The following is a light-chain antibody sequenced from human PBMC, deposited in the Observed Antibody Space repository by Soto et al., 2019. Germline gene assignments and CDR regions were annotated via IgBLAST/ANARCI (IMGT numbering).Light chain of an antibody. V-gene: IGKV3-11*01. CDR1: QSVSYY. CDR2: DAS. J-gene: IGKJ5*01. Sequence: EIVLTQSPATLSLSPGERATLSCRASQSVSYYLAWYQQKRGQAPRLLIYDASKRAPGIPARFSGSGSGTDFTLTISSLEPEDFAVYYCQQRSNWPPIAFGHGTRLEIK. CDR3: QQRSNWPPIA.